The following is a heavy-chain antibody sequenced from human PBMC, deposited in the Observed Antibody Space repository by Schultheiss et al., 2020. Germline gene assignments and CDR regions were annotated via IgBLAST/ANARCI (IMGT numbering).Heavy chain of an antibody. CDR3: ARVPINSYDLYYYYYGMDV. CDR2: ISSSSSYI. J-gene: IGHJ6*02. D-gene: IGHD5-18*01. CDR1: GFTFSSYS. V-gene: IGHV3-21*01. Sequence: GGSLRLSCAASGFTFSSYSMNWVRQAPGKGLEWVSSISSSSSYIYYADSVKGRFTISRDNSKNTLYLQMNNLRAEDTAVYYCARVPINSYDLYYYYYGMDVWGQGTTVTVSS.